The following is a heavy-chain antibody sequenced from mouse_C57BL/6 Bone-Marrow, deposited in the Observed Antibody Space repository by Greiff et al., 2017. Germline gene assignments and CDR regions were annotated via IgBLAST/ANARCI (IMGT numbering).Heavy chain of an antibody. V-gene: IGHV14-1*01. J-gene: IGHJ1*03. D-gene: IGHD1-1*01. CDR3: TTRYYGSSYDWYFDV. CDR2: IDPEDGDT. Sequence: EVQLVESGAELVRPGASVKLSCTASGFNIKDYYMHWVKQRPDQGLAWIGRIDPEDGDTEYAPKFQGRATMTADTSSNTAYLQRSSLTSEDTAVYYCTTRYYGSSYDWYFDVWGTGTTVTVSS. CDR1: GFNIKDYY.